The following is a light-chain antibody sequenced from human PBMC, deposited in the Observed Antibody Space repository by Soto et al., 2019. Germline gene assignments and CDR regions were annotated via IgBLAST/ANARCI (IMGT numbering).Light chain of an antibody. CDR2: GAS. Sequence: EIVMTQSPATLSVSPGERATLSCRASQSVSDNLAWYQQKPGQAPRLFIYGASARATGIPARFSGSGSGTEFTLTISSLQSEDFAVYYCQQYNNWPITGGQGTRLEIK. CDR3: QQYNNWPIT. CDR1: QSVSDN. J-gene: IGKJ5*01. V-gene: IGKV3-15*01.